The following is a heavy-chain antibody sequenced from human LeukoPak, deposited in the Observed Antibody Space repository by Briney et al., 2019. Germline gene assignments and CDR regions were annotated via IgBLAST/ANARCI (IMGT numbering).Heavy chain of an antibody. Sequence: SETLSLTCAVYGGSFSGYYWSWIRQPPGKGLEWIGYIYYSGSTNYNPSLKSRVTISVDTSKNQFSLKLSSVTAADTAVYYCARSGLVAVAAAYYYYMDVWGKGTTVTVSS. CDR1: GGSFSGYY. J-gene: IGHJ6*03. CDR2: IYYSGST. D-gene: IGHD6-19*01. V-gene: IGHV4-59*01. CDR3: ARSGLVAVAAAYYYYMDV.